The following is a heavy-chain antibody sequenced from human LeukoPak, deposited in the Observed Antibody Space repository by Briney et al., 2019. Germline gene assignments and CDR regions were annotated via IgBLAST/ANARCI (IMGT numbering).Heavy chain of an antibody. CDR2: IYTSGST. CDR1: GGSISSYY. Sequence: PSETLSLTCTVSGGSISSYYWSWIRQPAGKGLKWIGRIYTSGSTNYNPSLKSRVTMSVDTSKNQFSLKLSSVTAADTAVYYCARSSAGYMDVWGKGTTVTVSS. J-gene: IGHJ6*03. CDR3: ARSSAGYMDV. V-gene: IGHV4-4*07. D-gene: IGHD6-25*01.